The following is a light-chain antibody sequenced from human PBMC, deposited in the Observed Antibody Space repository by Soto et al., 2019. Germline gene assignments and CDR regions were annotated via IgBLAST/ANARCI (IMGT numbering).Light chain of an antibody. J-gene: IGKJ1*01. V-gene: IGKV3-11*01. CDR3: QLRSDWPGT. Sequence: EIVLTQSPATLSLSPGERGTLSCRASQSVSTYLAWYQHKPGQAPRLLLYDASNRATGIPARFSGSGSGTDFTLTISSLEPEDFAVYYCQLRSDWPGTFGQGTKVEIK. CDR1: QSVSTY. CDR2: DAS.